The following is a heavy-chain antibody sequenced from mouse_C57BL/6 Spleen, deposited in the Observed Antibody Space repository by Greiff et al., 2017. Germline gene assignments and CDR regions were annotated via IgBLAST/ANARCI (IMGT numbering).Heavy chain of an antibody. CDR1: GYSFTSYY. Sequence: QVQLKQSGPELVKPGASVKISCKASGYSFTSYYIHWVKQRPGQGLEWIGWIYPGSGNTKYNEKFKGKATLTADTSSSTAYMQLSSLTSEDSAVYYCARSLYGPWFAYWGQGTLVTVSA. CDR3: ARSLYGPWFAY. D-gene: IGHD1-1*01. J-gene: IGHJ3*01. V-gene: IGHV1-66*01. CDR2: IYPGSGNT.